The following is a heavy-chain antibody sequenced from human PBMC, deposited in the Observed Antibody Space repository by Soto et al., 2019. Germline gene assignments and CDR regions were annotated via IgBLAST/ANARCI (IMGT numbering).Heavy chain of an antibody. CDR3: AKGGHIDF. Sequence: GTLRLSGVVSGFTFSTYWIGWVRQVPGTGLEWVANIKADGSETHYVDSVRGRFTISRDNAKTSLYLQVNSLRAEDTAVYYCAKGGHIDFCGQGTLVTVPS. CDR1: GFTFSTYW. V-gene: IGHV3-7*03. D-gene: IGHD3-16*01. CDR2: IKADGSET. J-gene: IGHJ4*02.